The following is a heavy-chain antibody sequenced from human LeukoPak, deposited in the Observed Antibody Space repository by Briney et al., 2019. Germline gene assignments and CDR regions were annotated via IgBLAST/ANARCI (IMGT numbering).Heavy chain of an antibody. D-gene: IGHD5-24*01. J-gene: IGHJ2*01. V-gene: IGHV3-21*01. CDR1: GFTFSSYS. Sequence: PGGSLRLSCAPSGFTFSSYSMNWVRQAPGKGVEWGSSISSSSSYIYYADSVKGRFTISRDNAKNSLYLQMNSLRADDTAVYYCARVGDGYNSYWYFDLWGRGTLVTVSS. CDR2: ISSSSSYI. CDR3: ARVGDGYNSYWYFDL.